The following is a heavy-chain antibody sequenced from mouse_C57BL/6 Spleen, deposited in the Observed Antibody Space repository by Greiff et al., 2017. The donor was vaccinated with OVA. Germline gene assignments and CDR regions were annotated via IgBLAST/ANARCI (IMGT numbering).Heavy chain of an antibody. CDR1: GFTFSNYW. CDR2: IRLKSDNYAT. V-gene: IGHV6-3*01. D-gene: IGHD2-3*01. Sequence: EVKVEESGGGLVQPGGSMKLSCVASGFTFSNYWMNWVRQSPEKGLEWVAQIRLKSDNYATHYAESVKGRFTISRDDSKSSVYLQMNNLRAEDTGIYYCTAGLLRNYWGQGTTLTVSS. J-gene: IGHJ2*01. CDR3: TAGLLRNY.